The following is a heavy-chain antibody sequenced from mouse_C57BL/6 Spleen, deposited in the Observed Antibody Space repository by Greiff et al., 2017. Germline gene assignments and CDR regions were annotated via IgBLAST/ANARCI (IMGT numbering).Heavy chain of an antibody. CDR3: ARELREYYFDY. Sequence: QVQLQQPGAELVKPGASVKLSCKASGYTFTSYWMPWVKQRPGQGLEWIGEIDPSDSYTNYNQKFKGKATLTVDTSSSTAYMQLSSLTSEDSAVYYCARELREYYFDYWGQGTTLTVSS. V-gene: IGHV1-50*01. D-gene: IGHD3-2*02. CDR1: GYTFTSYW. CDR2: IDPSDSYT. J-gene: IGHJ2*01.